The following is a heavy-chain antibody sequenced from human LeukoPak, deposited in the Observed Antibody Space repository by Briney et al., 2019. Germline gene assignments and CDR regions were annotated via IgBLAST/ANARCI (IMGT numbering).Heavy chain of an antibody. V-gene: IGHV3-30*02. Sequence: GGSLRLSCVVSGFTLSSNGMHWVRKAPGKGLGGVAFIRYDGSNKYYADSVKGRFTVSRDNSKNTLYLQMNSLRAEDTALYYCAKDRGSYQDVFGGQGTLVTVSS. D-gene: IGHD3-16*02. CDR2: IRYDGSNK. CDR3: AKDRGSYQDVF. J-gene: IGHJ4*02. CDR1: GFTLSSNG.